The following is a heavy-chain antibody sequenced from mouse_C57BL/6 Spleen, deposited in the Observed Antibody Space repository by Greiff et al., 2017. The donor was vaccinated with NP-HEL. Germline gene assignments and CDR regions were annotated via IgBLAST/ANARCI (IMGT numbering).Heavy chain of an antibody. D-gene: IGHD1-1*01. Sequence: EVQLQQSGTVLARPGASVKLSCKTSGYTFTSYWMHWVKQRPGQGLEWIGAIYPGNSDTSYNEKFKGKAKLTAVPSASPASMELSSLTNEDSAVYAFSISYNGSRSRFAYWGQGTMLTVSS. CDR3: SISYNGSRSRFAY. CDR2: IYPGNSDT. J-gene: IGHJ3*01. V-gene: IGHV1-5*01. CDR1: GYTFTSYW.